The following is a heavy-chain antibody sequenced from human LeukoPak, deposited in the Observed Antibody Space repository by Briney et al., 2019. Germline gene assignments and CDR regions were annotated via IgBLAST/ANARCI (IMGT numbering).Heavy chain of an antibody. D-gene: IGHD6-13*01. CDR3: AKDGLAAAGGADY. CDR1: GFTFSSYG. CDR2: ISYDGSNK. J-gene: IGHJ4*02. V-gene: IGHV3-30*18. Sequence: PGGSLRFSCAASGFTFSSYGMHWVRQAPGKGLEWVAVISYDGSNKYYADSVKGRFTISRDNSKNTLYLQMNSLRAEDTAVYYCAKDGLAAAGGADYWGQGTLVTVSS.